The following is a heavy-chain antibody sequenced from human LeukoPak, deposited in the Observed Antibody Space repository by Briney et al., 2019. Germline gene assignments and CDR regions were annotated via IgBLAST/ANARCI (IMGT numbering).Heavy chain of an antibody. CDR2: IKYEGNKK. CDR1: GFTFSDYW. J-gene: IGHJ4*02. V-gene: IGHV3-7*01. Sequence: GGSLRLSCAASGFTFSDYWMTWVRQAPGKGLEWVANIKYEGNKKNYVASVKGRFTISRDNARNSVYLQMDSLSAEDTAVYYCARDRDSAFDYWGQGTLVTVSS. CDR3: ARDRDSAFDY. D-gene: IGHD3-10*01.